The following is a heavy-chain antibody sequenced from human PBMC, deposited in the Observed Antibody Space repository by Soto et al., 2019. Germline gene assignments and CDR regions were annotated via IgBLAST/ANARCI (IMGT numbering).Heavy chain of an antibody. J-gene: IGHJ3*01. CDR1: GFIFTNYA. D-gene: IGHD5-12*01. CDR3: VREGRGSFDF. CDR2: IGGRGNSA. V-gene: IGHV3-23*01. Sequence: GGSLRLSCAASGFIFTNYAMNWVRQAPGKGLEWVSVIGGRGNSAYYADSAQGRFTISRDNSKNTLSLQMSSLTADDTAIYYCVREGRGSFDFWGRGTMVTVSS.